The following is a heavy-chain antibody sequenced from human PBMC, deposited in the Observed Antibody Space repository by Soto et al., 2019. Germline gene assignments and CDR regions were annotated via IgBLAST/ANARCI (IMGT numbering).Heavy chain of an antibody. D-gene: IGHD3-10*01. CDR3: ARDTRGWFGESRGVDY. Sequence: QVQLVQSGAEVKKPGASVKVSCKASGYTFTSYGISWVRQATGQGLEWLGWISAYNGNTNYAQKRQGRVTMTTESATRKAYMELGSLRSDATAVYYCARDTRGWFGESRGVDYCGQETLVTVSS. J-gene: IGHJ4*02. CDR2: ISAYNGNT. V-gene: IGHV1-18*01. CDR1: GYTFTSYG.